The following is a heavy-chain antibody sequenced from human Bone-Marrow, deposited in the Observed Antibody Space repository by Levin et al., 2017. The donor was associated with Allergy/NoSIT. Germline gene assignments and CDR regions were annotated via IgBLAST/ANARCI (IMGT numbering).Heavy chain of an antibody. CDR2: ISGSGGTT. V-gene: IGHV3-23*01. CDR3: ANAGRPRTVDPAASDF. Sequence: TGGSLRLSCAASGLTFSRFAMNWVRQAPGKGLEWVSSISGSGGTTYYADSVKGRFTISRDNSKNTLYLQMNSLRVEDTALYYCANAGRPRTVDPAASDFWGQGTLVIVSS. D-gene: IGHD2-2*01. CDR1: GLTFSRFA. J-gene: IGHJ4*02.